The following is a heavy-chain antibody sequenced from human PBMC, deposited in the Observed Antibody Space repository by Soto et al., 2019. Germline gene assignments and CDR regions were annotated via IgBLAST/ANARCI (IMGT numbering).Heavy chain of an antibody. J-gene: IGHJ4*01. Sequence: SETLSLTCTVSGGSVSNSNYYWGWIRQSPGKGLEWIGSVYYRGRRYSKSSVKSRVTISVDTSKNQFSLNLNSVTASDTAVYYCVSQRTSVLTLDYFDYWGPGALVTVFS. CDR3: VSQRTSVLTLDYFDY. V-gene: IGHV4-39*01. CDR2: VYYRGRR. D-gene: IGHD2-8*01. CDR1: GGSVSNSNYY.